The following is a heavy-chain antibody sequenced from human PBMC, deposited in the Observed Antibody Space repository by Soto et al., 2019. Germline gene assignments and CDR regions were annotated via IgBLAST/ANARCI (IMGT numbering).Heavy chain of an antibody. Sequence: EVQLVESGGGLVQPGGSLRLSCAASGFMFNSYAMHWVRQAPGKGLEYVSAISSLGDSTFYANSVKDRFTISRDNSKNTPYLQMGSLRVEDMAVYYCARRTAGWYFDLWGRGTLVTVSS. CDR3: ARRTAGWYFDL. D-gene: IGHD2-21*02. V-gene: IGHV3-64*01. CDR2: ISSLGDST. CDR1: GFMFNSYA. J-gene: IGHJ2*01.